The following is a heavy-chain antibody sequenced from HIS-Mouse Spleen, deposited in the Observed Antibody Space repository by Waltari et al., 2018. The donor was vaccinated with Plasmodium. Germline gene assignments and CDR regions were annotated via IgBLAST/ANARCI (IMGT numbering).Heavy chain of an antibody. D-gene: IGHD2-15*01. CDR1: GFTFNSYA. V-gene: IGHV3-30-3*01. Sequence: QVQLVESGGGVVQPGRSLRLSCAASGFTFNSYAMHWVRQAPGKGLGGVAVISYDGSNQYYPDSVQGRFTISRDNSKNTLYLQMNSLRAEDTAVYYCARDRRLAFDYWGQGTLVTVSS. CDR3: ARDRRLAFDY. CDR2: ISYDGSNQ. J-gene: IGHJ4*02.